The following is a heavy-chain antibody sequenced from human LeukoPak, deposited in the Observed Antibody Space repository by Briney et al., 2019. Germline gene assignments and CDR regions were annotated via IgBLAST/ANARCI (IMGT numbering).Heavy chain of an antibody. CDR3: AKEDRGLYGAFDY. V-gene: IGHV3-33*06. Sequence: GGSLRLSCAASGFTFSSYGMHWVRQAPGKGLEWVAVIWYDGSNKYYADSVKGRFTISRDNSKNTLYLQMNSLRAEDTAVYYCAKEDRGLYGAFDYWGQGTLVTASS. CDR1: GFTFSSYG. D-gene: IGHD4-17*01. CDR2: IWYDGSNK. J-gene: IGHJ4*02.